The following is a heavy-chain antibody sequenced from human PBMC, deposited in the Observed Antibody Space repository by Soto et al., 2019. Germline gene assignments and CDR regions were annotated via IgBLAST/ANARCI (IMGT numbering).Heavy chain of an antibody. CDR3: AKKRGSSLNYNYYYGMDV. CDR2: ISYDGSNK. V-gene: IGHV3-30*18. CDR1: GFTFSSYG. D-gene: IGHD6-6*01. J-gene: IGHJ6*02. Sequence: SLRLSCAASGFTFSSYGMHWVRQAPGKGLEWVAVISYDGSNKYYADSVKGRFTISRDNSKNTLYLQMNSLRAEDTAVYYCAKKRGSSLNYNYYYGMDVWGQGTTVTVSS.